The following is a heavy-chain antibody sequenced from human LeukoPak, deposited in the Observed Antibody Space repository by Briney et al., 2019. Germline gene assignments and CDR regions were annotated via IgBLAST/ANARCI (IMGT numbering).Heavy chain of an antibody. CDR1: GYTFTGHY. J-gene: IGHJ4*02. CDR2: INPNSGGT. Sequence: VASVKVSCKASGYTFTGHYMHWVRQAPGQGLEWMGWINPNSGGTNYAQRFQGRVTMTRDTSISTAYMELSRLRSDDTAVYYCARDSGYDSGHFDYWGQGTLVTVSS. CDR3: ARDSGYDSGHFDY. D-gene: IGHD5-12*01. V-gene: IGHV1-2*02.